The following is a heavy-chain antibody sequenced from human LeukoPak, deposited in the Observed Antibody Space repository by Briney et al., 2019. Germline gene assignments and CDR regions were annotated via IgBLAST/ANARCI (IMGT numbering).Heavy chain of an antibody. CDR1: GFTFSSYA. V-gene: IGHV3-30*04. Sequence: PGRSLRLSCAASGFTFSSYAMHWVRQAPGKGLEWVAVISYDGSNKYYADSVKGRFTISRDNAKNTLYLQMNSLRAEDTAVYYCARGIALDPWGQGTLVTVSS. CDR3: ARGIALDP. D-gene: IGHD2-15*01. J-gene: IGHJ5*02. CDR2: ISYDGSNK.